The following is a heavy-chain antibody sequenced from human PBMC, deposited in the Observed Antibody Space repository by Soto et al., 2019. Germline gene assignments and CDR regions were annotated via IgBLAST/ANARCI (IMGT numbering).Heavy chain of an antibody. V-gene: IGHV1-3*01. CDR1: GYTFTNYA. CDR3: AREQVVVATNPHWYFDL. D-gene: IGHD2-15*01. CDR2: INPGNGNT. Sequence: ASVKVSCKASGYTFTNYAMHWVRQAPGQRLEWMGWINPGNGNTKYSQKFQGRVTITRDTSASTAYMELSSLRSEDTAVYYCAREQVVVATNPHWYFDLWGRGTLVTVSS. J-gene: IGHJ2*01.